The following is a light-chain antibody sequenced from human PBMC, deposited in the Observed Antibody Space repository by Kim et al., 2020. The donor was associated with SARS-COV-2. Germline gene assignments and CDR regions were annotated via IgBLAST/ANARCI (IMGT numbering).Light chain of an antibody. CDR2: QYN. Sequence: VSAGQTASITCSGDKLGDKYVAWYQQKPGQSPVLLIYQYNTRPSGIPERFSGSNSESSATLTISGTQAMDEADYYCQAWDSGSYVFGTGTKVTVL. CDR1: KLGDKY. J-gene: IGLJ1*01. CDR3: QAWDSGSYV. V-gene: IGLV3-1*01.